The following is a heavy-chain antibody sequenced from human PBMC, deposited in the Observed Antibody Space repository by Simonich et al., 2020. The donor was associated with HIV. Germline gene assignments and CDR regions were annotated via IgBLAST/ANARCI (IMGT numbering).Heavy chain of an antibody. J-gene: IGHJ4*02. Sequence: EVQLVESGGGLVQPGRSLRLSCAASGFTFVDYAMHWVRQAPGNGLECVSGISWNSGSIGYADSVKGRFTISRDNAKNSLYLQMNSLRAEDTALYYCAKDKGAYYGSGSPVYWGQGTLVTVSS. CDR1: GFTFVDYA. CDR3: AKDKGAYYGSGSPVY. CDR2: ISWNSGSI. V-gene: IGHV3-9*01. D-gene: IGHD3-10*01.